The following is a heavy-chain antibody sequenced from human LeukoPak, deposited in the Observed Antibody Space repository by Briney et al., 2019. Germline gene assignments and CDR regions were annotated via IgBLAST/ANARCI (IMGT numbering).Heavy chain of an antibody. CDR1: GFIFDTHT. J-gene: IGHJ6*02. CDR3: VRRAAVRGMDF. CDR2: ISGSGDST. Sequence: GGSLRLSRTASGFIFDTHTLTWVRQAPGKGLEWVASISGSGDSTNYGDSVKGRFTISRDNFKRTVHLEMSNLRADDTAMYYCVRRAAVRGMDFWGLGTTVIVSS. V-gene: IGHV3-23*01. D-gene: IGHD1-14*01.